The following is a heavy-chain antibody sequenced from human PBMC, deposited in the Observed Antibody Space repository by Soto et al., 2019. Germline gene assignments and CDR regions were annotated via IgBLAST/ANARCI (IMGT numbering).Heavy chain of an antibody. CDR2: IYWDDDK. V-gene: IGHV2-5*02. J-gene: IGHJ4*02. CDR3: AHSPWWQQLVTFDY. Sequence: QITLKESGPTLVKPTQTLTLTCTFSGFSLSTSGVGVGWIRQPPGKALEWLALIYWDDDKRYSPSLKSRLTITKDPSKNQVVLTMTNMDPVDTATYYCAHSPWWQQLVTFDYWGQGTLVTVSS. D-gene: IGHD6-13*01. CDR1: GFSLSTSGVG.